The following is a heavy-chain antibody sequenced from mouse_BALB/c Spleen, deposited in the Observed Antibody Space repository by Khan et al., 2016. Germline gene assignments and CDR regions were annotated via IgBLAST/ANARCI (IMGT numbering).Heavy chain of an antibody. J-gene: IGHJ2*01. CDR1: GYTFTSYN. Sequence: LQQPGAELVKPGASVKMSCKASGYTFTSYNMHRGKQTLGQGLEWIGATYPGNGDTTYNQKFKGQATLTADKSYSTVYMQHRSLTSEDSAAYYSAREGNYFDYWGQGTTLTVSS. CDR3: AREGNYFDY. D-gene: IGHD2-14*01. CDR2: TYPGNGDT. V-gene: IGHV1-12*01.